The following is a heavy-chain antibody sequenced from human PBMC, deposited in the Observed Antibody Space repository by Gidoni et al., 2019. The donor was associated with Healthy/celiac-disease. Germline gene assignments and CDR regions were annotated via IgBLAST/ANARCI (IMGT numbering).Heavy chain of an antibody. V-gene: IGHV3-74*01. CDR1: GFTFSSYW. CDR3: AREVTYYYYYYMDV. Sequence: EVQLVESGGGLVQPGGSLRLSCAASGFTFSSYWMHWVRQAPGKGLVWVSRINSDGSSTSYADSVKGRFTISRDNAKNTLYLQMNSLRAEDTAVYYCAREVTYYYYYYMDVWGKGTTVTVSS. J-gene: IGHJ6*03. D-gene: IGHD4-4*01. CDR2: INSDGSST.